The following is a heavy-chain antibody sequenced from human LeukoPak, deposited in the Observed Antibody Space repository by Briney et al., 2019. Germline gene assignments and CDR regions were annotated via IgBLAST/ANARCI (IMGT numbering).Heavy chain of an antibody. CDR2: ISGSSSST. D-gene: IGHD2-2*01. CDR1: GFTFSSYA. V-gene: IGHV3-23*01. Sequence: PGGSLRLSCAASGFTFSSYAMSWVRQIPGKGLEWVSAISGSSSSTYYADSVKGRFTISRDNSKNTLHLQISSLRAEDTAVYYCARHPFGYCSGTSCPYYFDYWGQGTLVTVSS. J-gene: IGHJ4*02. CDR3: ARHPFGYCSGTSCPYYFDY.